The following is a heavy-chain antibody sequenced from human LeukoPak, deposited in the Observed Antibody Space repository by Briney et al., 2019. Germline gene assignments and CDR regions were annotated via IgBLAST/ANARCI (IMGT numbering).Heavy chain of an antibody. D-gene: IGHD3-22*01. Sequence: ASVKVSCKASGYTFTSYYMHWVRQAPGQGLEWMGIINPSGGSTSYAQKFQGRVTMTRDTSTSTVYMELSSLRSEDTAVYYCARDPSYDSSGYYSPGGDYWGQGTLVTVPS. CDR3: ARDPSYDSSGYYSPGGDY. V-gene: IGHV1-46*01. CDR1: GYTFTSYY. J-gene: IGHJ4*02. CDR2: INPSGGST.